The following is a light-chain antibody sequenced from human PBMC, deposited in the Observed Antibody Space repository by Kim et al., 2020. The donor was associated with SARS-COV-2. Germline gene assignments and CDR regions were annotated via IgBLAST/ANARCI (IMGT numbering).Light chain of an antibody. J-gene: IGKJ1*01. CDR3: QQYHDWPRA. V-gene: IGKV3-15*01. Sequence: VLPGDRAPLTSRASQSVPLTSARCHQTPGQAPRLLISAASTGATGIPARFSGSGSGTEFTLTISSLQSEDFAVYFCQQYHDWPRAFGQGTKVDIK. CDR2: AAS. CDR1: QSVPLT.